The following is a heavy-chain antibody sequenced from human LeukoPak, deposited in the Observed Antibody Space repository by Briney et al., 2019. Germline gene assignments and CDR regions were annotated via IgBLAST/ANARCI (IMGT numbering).Heavy chain of an antibody. J-gene: IGHJ4*02. CDR2: IDSSDSYT. V-gene: IGHV5-10-1*01. CDR1: GYSFTSYW. D-gene: IGHD6-6*01. CDR3: ARQYASSSPFDY. Sequence: PGESLKIFCKGSGYSFTSYWISWVRQMPGKGLEGMGRIDSSDSYTNYGPSFQGHVTMSADKSISTAYLQWSSLKASDTAMYYCARQYASSSPFDYWGQGTLVTVSS.